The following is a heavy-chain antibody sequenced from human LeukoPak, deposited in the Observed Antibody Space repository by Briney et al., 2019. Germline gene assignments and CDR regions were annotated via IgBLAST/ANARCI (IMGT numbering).Heavy chain of an antibody. CDR1: GFTFSSYA. CDR3: GKDYYDTTGDGFEI. CDR2: ISYDESNK. V-gene: IGHV3-30*18. J-gene: IGHJ3*02. D-gene: IGHD3-22*01. Sequence: PGGSLRLSCAASGFTFSSYAMHWVRQAPGKGLEWLAVISYDESNKYYADSVKGRFTISRDNSKNTLYLQMNSLRAEDTAVYYCGKDYYDTTGDGFEIWGQGTMVTVSS.